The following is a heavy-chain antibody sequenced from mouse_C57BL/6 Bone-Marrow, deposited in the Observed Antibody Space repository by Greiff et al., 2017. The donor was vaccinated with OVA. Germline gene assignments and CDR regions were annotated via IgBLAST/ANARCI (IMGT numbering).Heavy chain of an antibody. CDR3: ARDAMDY. J-gene: IGHJ4*01. V-gene: IGHV1-50*01. CDR2: IDPSDSYT. Sequence: QVQLKQPGAELVKPGASVKLSCKASGCTFTSYWMQWVKQRPGQGLEWIGEIDPSDSYTNYNQKFKGKATLTVDTSSSTAYMQLSSLTSEDSAVYYCARDAMDYWGQGTSVTVSS. CDR1: GCTFTSYW.